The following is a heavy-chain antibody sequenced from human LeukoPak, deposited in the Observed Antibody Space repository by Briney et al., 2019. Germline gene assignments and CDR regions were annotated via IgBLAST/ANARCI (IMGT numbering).Heavy chain of an antibody. CDR2: IWYDGNNK. Sequence: PGGSLRLSCAASGFTFSTYGMHWVRQAPGKGLQWVAVIWYDGNNKQYADSVKGRFTISRDNSKNTLYLQMNSLRAEDTAVYYCARSRYCSSTSCYGFLDYWGQGTLVTVSS. CDR1: GFTFSTYG. V-gene: IGHV3-33*01. CDR3: ARSRYCSSTSCYGFLDY. D-gene: IGHD2-2*01. J-gene: IGHJ4*02.